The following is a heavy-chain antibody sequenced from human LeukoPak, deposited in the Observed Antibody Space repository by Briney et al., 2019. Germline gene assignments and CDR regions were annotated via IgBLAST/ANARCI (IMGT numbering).Heavy chain of an antibody. J-gene: IGHJ6*03. D-gene: IGHD6-6*01. CDR3: ARGSLAAPPYHYYYYMDV. CDR1: GYTFTSYD. CDR2: MNPNSGNT. Sequence: ASVKVSCKASGYTFTSYDINWVRQATGQGLEWMGWMNPNSGNTGYAQKFQGRVTMTRNTSISTAYMELSSLRSEDTAVYYCARGSLAAPPYHYYYYMDVWGKGTTVTVSS. V-gene: IGHV1-8*01.